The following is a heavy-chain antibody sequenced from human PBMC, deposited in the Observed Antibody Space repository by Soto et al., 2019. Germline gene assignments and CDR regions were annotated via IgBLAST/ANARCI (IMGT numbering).Heavy chain of an antibody. CDR2: ISSSAGTI. Sequence: PGGSLRLSCAASGLTFSDYYMTWIRQAPGKGLEWVSYISSSAGTISYADSVKGRFTISRDNAKNSLYLQMNSLRAEDTAVYYCARAMYSRKTEFEYWVQGTLVTVYS. D-gene: IGHD6-13*01. CDR3: ARAMYSRKTEFEY. J-gene: IGHJ4*02. CDR1: GLTFSDYY. V-gene: IGHV3-11*01.